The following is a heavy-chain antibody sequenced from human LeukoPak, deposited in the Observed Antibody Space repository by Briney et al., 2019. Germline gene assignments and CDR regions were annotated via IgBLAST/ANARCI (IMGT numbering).Heavy chain of an antibody. CDR1: GGSFSGYY. Sequence: PSDPLSLTCAVYGGSFSGYYWSWIRQPPGKGLEWIGYNYDSGNTKYNPSLKSRITLSIDTSKNQFSLKMNPVTAADTAVYYCAKGEGDYWGQGTLVTVSS. CDR3: AKGEGDY. V-gene: IGHV4-59*07. J-gene: IGHJ4*02. CDR2: NYDSGNT. D-gene: IGHD2-21*01.